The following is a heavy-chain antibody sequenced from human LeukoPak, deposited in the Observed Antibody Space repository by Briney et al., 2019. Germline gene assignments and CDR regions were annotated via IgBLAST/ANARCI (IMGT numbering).Heavy chain of an antibody. CDR2: ISWNSGSI. D-gene: IGHD6-6*01. J-gene: IGHJ1*01. CDR1: GFTFDDYA. CDR3: AKDEEYSSPSSSFQH. Sequence: PGGSLRLSCAASGFTFDDYAMHWVRQAPGKGLEWVSGISWNSGSIGYADSVKGRFTISRDNAKNSLYLQMNSLRAEDTAVYYCAKDEEYSSPSSSFQHWGQGTLVTVSS. V-gene: IGHV3-9*01.